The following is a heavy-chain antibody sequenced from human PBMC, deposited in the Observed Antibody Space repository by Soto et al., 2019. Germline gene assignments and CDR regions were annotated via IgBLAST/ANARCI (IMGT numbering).Heavy chain of an antibody. CDR2: IYYSGST. J-gene: IGHJ5*02. CDR3: ARHVPAAVRLGWFDP. Sequence: ETLSLTCTVSGGSISRGPYYWGCIRQPPGKGLEWIGSIYYSGSTNYRPSLKSRVTISIDTSKNQFSLKLSSVTAADTAVYYCARHVPAAVRLGWFDPWGQGTLVTVSS. V-gene: IGHV4-39*01. CDR1: GGSISRGPYY. D-gene: IGHD6-13*01.